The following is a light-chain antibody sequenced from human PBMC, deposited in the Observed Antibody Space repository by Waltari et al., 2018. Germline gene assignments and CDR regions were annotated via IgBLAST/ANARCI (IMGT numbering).Light chain of an antibody. Sequence: DIVMTQSPDSLAVSLGERATINCKSSQSVLYSSNNKNYLVWYQQKTGQPPKLLIYWASTRESGVPDRFSGGGSGPDFTLTISGLQAEDVAVYYCQQYYSIPYTFGQGTKLEIK. V-gene: IGKV4-1*01. CDR3: QQYYSIPYT. CDR2: WAS. CDR1: QSVLYSSNNKNY. J-gene: IGKJ2*01.